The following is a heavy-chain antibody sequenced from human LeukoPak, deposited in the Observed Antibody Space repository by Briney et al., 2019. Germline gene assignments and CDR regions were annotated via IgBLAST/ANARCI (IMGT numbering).Heavy chain of an antibody. Sequence: GESLKISCKGSGSTFTSYWIGGVRQMPGKGLEWMGIIYPGDSGTRYSPSFQGQVTISADKSISTAYLHWSSLKGSGPAIYYCARHIKEAATRWFDPWGQGTLVTVSS. CDR1: GSTFTSYW. V-gene: IGHV5-51*01. CDR3: ARHIKEAATRWFDP. CDR2: IYPGDSGT. D-gene: IGHD2-15*01. J-gene: IGHJ5*02.